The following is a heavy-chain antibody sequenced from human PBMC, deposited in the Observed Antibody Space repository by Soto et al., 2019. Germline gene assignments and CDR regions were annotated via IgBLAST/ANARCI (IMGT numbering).Heavy chain of an antibody. V-gene: IGHV4-4*07. CDR2: IYTSGST. J-gene: IGHJ6*02. CDR1: GGSISSYY. Sequence: SETLSLTCTVSGGSISSYYWSWIRQPAGKGLEWIGRIYTSGSTNFNPSLKSRDTMSLDTSKNQFSLKLTSVTAADTALYYCARGNCSSPNCYSFSGYYGMDVWGQGTTVTVSS. D-gene: IGHD2-2*01. CDR3: ARGNCSSPNCYSFSGYYGMDV.